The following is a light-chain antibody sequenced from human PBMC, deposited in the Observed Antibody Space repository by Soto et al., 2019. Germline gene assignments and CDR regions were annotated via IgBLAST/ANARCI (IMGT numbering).Light chain of an antibody. CDR1: QSVTSD. CDR3: QQYNNWPWT. J-gene: IGKJ1*01. Sequence: EIVMTQSPATLSVSPGGRATLSCRASQSVTSDLAWYQQKPGQASRLLMYGASTRATGIPARFSGSGSGTEFTLTISSLQSEDFAVYYCQQYNNWPWTFGQGTKVEIK. CDR2: GAS. V-gene: IGKV3-15*01.